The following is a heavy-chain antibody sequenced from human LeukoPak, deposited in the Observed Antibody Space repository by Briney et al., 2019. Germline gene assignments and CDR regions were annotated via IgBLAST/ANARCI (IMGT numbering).Heavy chain of an antibody. V-gene: IGHV1-2*02. CDR1: GYTFTGYY. J-gene: IGHJ4*02. Sequence: ASVKVSCKVSGYTFTGYYMHCVRQAPGQGFEWMGWINPNTGDTNYAQKFQGRVTITRDTTISAAFMELTRLTSDDPAVYYCASYPRSSPPFDYWGQGTLVTVSS. D-gene: IGHD3-10*01. CDR2: INPNTGDT. CDR3: ASYPRSSPPFDY.